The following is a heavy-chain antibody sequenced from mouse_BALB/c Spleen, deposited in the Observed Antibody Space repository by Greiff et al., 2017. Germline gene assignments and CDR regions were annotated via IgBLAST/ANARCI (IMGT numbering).Heavy chain of an antibody. CDR3: ARVDGYSAWFAY. V-gene: IGHV5-9-4*01. J-gene: IGHJ3*01. CDR2: ISSGGSYT. D-gene: IGHD2-3*01. Sequence: EVKVEESGGGLVKPGGSLKLSCAASGFTFSSYAMSWVRQSPEKRLEWVAEISSGGSYTYYPDTVTGRFTISRDNAKNTLYLEMSSLRSEDTAMYYCARVDGYSAWFAYWGQGTLVTVSA. CDR1: GFTFSSYA.